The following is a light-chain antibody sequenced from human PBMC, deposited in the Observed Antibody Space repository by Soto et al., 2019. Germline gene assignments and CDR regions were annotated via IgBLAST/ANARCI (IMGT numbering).Light chain of an antibody. CDR1: QSVSSSY. Sequence: EIVLTQSPGTLSLSPGERATLSCRASQSVSSSYLAWYQQKPGQAPRLLIYGASSRATGIPDRFSGSGSGTDFTLTISRLEPEDFAVYYCQQYGCSRFTFGHGTKVDIK. CDR3: QQYGCSRFT. J-gene: IGKJ3*01. V-gene: IGKV3-20*01. CDR2: GAS.